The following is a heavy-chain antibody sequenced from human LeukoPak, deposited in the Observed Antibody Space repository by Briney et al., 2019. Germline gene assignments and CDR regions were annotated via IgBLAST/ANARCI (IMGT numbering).Heavy chain of an antibody. J-gene: IGHJ4*02. D-gene: IGHD1-26*01. V-gene: IGHV4-59*08. CDR2: IYSSGIT. Sequence: PSETLSLTCTVSGGSISSYYWSWIRQPPGKGLEWIGYIYSSGITDYNPSLKGRVTISVDTSKNQFSLKLTSVTAADTALYYCARHRGGRFSESYCDFWGQGTLVTVSS. CDR3: ARHRGGRFSESYCDF. CDR1: GGSISSYY.